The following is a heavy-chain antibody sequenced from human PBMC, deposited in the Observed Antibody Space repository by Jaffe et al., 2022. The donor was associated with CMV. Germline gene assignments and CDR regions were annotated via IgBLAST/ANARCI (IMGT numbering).Heavy chain of an antibody. V-gene: IGHV1-69*09. CDR3: ARETLGNYGDYLY. D-gene: IGHD4-17*01. J-gene: IGHJ4*02. CDR1: GGTFSSYA. Sequence: QVQLVQSGAEVKKPGSSVKVSCKASGGTFSSYAISWVRQAPGQGLEWMGRIIPILGIANYAQKFQGRVTITADKSTSTAYMELSSLRSEDTAVYYCARETLGNYGDYLYWGQGTLVTVSS. CDR2: IIPILGIA.